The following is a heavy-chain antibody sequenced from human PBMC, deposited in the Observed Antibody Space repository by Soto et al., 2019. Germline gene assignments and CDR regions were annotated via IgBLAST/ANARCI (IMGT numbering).Heavy chain of an antibody. CDR2: IYWSDEK. CDR3: ARLVYRAGGRIFDS. V-gene: IGHV2-5*01. CDR1: GFSLSISGEG. Sequence: QITLKESGPTLVKPTQTLTLTCTFSGFSLSISGEGVGWIRQPPGKALEWLALIYWSDEKQYSPSLKNRLTSTKDTSKNQVVLTMTNMDPVDTGTYYCARLVYRAGGRIFDSWGQGSLVTVSS. J-gene: IGHJ4*02. D-gene: IGHD3-16*01.